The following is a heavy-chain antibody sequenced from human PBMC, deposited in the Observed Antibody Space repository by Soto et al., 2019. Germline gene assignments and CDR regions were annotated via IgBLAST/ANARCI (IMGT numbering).Heavy chain of an antibody. CDR3: ATPYYYNH. V-gene: IGHV3-21*01. J-gene: IGHJ5*02. CDR2: ISGDSDHI. Sequence: GGSLRLCCAAAGFMFSAYTMNWVRQAPGKGLEWLSSISGDSDHIDYADSVRGRFTVSRDNARKSLFLQMDSLGAEDTGVYYCATPYYYNHWGPGTLVTVSS. CDR1: GFMFSAYT. D-gene: IGHD3-22*01.